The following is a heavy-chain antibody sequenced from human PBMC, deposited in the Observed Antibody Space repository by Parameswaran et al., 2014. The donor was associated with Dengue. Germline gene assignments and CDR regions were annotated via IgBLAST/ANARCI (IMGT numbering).Heavy chain of an antibody. CDR3: ATQRTMVTKGYFDY. D-gene: IGHD3-10*01. V-gene: IGHV4-39*01. CDR2: IYYSGST. J-gene: IGHJ4*02. Sequence: RQPPGKGLEWIGSIYYSGSTYYNPSLKSRVTISVDTSKNQFSLKLSSVTAADTAVYYCATQRTMVTKGYFDYWGQGTLVTVSS.